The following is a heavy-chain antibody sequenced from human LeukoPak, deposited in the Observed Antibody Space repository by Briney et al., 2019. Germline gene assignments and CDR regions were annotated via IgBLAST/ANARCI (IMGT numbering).Heavy chain of an antibody. D-gene: IGHD6-13*01. CDR3: AREGTQGIAAEA. CDR1: GFTFSSYG. J-gene: IGHJ5*02. V-gene: IGHV3-33*01. CDR2: IWYDGSNK. Sequence: GGSLRLSCAASGFTFSSYGMHWVRQAPGKGLGWVAVIWYDGSNKYYADSVKGRFTISRDNSKNTLYLQMNSLRAEDTAVYYCAREGTQGIAAEAWGQETLVTVSS.